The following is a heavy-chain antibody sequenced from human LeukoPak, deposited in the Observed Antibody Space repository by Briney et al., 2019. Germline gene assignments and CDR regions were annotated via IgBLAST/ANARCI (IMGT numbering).Heavy chain of an antibody. Sequence: SETLSLTCTVSGGSISSSSYYWGWIRQPPGKGLEWIGSIYYSGSTYYNPSLKSRVTISVDTSKNQFSLKLSSVTAADTAVYYCAREGWAAAGTDYWGQGTLVTVSS. D-gene: IGHD6-13*01. CDR3: AREGWAAAGTDY. CDR2: IYYSGST. CDR1: GGSISSSSYY. V-gene: IGHV4-39*07. J-gene: IGHJ4*02.